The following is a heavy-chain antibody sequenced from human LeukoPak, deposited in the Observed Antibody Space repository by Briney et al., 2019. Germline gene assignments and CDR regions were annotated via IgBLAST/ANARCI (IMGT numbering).Heavy chain of an antibody. D-gene: IGHD6-6*01. CDR1: GFTFSSYS. CDR3: AREGEYSSSSFAFDI. CDR2: ISSSSSYI. Sequence: PGGSLRLSCAASGFTFSSYSMNWVRQAPGKGLEWVSSISSSSSYIYYADSVKGRFTISRDNAKNSLYLQMNSLRAEDTAVYYCAREGEYSSSSFAFDIWGQGTMVTVSS. V-gene: IGHV3-21*01. J-gene: IGHJ3*02.